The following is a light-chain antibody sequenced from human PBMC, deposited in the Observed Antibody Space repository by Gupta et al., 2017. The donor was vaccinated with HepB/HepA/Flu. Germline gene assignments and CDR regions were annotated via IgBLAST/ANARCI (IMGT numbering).Light chain of an antibody. J-gene: IGKJ2*01. CDR3: QQYNTCPYT. Sequence: EEVMTKSQTTLSVSPRERATLACRASQSVSSDLPWYQQQPGQAPRLLIYAASTRASGIPSRVSGSGSGTDFTLTISSLQSEDFAVYYCQQYNTCPYTFGQGTKVEIK. CDR2: AAS. V-gene: IGKV3-15*01. CDR1: QSVSSD.